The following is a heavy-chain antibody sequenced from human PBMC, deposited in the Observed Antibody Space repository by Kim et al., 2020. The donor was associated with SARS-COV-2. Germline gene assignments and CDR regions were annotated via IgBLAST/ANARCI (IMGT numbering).Heavy chain of an antibody. D-gene: IGHD6-13*01. Sequence: GGSLRLSCAASGLTFRSYAMSWVRQAPGKGLEWVSGISDSGGTTFYADSVKCRFTISRDNSKNTLYLQMNSLRDEDTAVYYCAKDTAAPGEVNYWGQGTLVTVSS. J-gene: IGHJ4*01. CDR2: ISDSGGTT. CDR1: GLTFRSYA. V-gene: IGHV3-23*01. CDR3: AKDTAAPGEVNY.